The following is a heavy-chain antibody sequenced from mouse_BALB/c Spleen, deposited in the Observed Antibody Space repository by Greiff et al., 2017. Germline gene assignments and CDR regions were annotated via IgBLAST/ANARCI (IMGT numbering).Heavy chain of an antibody. D-gene: IGHD1-1*01. CDR2: ILPGSGST. V-gene: IGHV1-9*01. Sequence: QVQLQPSGAELMKPGASVKISCQATGYTFSSYWIEWVKQRPGHGLEWIGEILPGSGSTNYNEKFKGKATFTADTSSNTAYMQRSSLTSEDSAVYYCARELRWFAYWGQGTRVTVSA. CDR1: GYTFSSYW. CDR3: ARELRWFAY. J-gene: IGHJ3*01.